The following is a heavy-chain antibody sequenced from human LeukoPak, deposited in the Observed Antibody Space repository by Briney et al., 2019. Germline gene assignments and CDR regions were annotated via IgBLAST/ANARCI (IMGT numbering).Heavy chain of an antibody. Sequence: GGSLRLSCAASGFTFSSYAMSWVRQAPGKGLEWVSAISGSGGSTYYADSVKGRFTISRDNAKNSLYLQMNSLRAEDTAVYYCARECSKLYCGWGQGTLVTVSS. CDR3: ARECSKLYCG. J-gene: IGHJ4*02. CDR2: ISGSGGST. D-gene: IGHD2-21*01. CDR1: GFTFSSYA. V-gene: IGHV3-23*01.